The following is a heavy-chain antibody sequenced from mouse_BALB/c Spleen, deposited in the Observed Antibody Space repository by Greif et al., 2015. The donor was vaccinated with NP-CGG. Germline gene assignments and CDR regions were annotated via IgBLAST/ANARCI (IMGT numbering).Heavy chain of an antibody. J-gene: IGHJ2*01. CDR2: IAPGSGST. Sequence: DLVKPGASVELSCKASGYTFTSYWINWIKQRPGQGLEWIGRIAPGSGSTYYNEMFKGKATLTVDTSSSTAYIQLSSLSSEDSAVYFCASYYGADYWGQGTTLTVSS. V-gene: IGHV1S41*01. CDR1: GYTFTSYW. D-gene: IGHD1-2*01. CDR3: ASYYGADY.